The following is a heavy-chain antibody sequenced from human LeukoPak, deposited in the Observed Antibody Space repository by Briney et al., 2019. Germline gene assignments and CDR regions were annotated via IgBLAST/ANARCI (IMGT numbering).Heavy chain of an antibody. CDR3: ARYWTAMVSYFDY. V-gene: IGHV5-51*01. Sequence: GESLKISCKGSGYSFTSYWIGWVRQMPGKGLGWMGIIYPGDSDTRYSPSFQGQVTISADKSISTAYLQWSSLKASDTAMYYCARYWTAMVSYFDYWGQGTLVTVSS. D-gene: IGHD5-18*01. CDR2: IYPGDSDT. J-gene: IGHJ4*02. CDR1: GYSFTSYW.